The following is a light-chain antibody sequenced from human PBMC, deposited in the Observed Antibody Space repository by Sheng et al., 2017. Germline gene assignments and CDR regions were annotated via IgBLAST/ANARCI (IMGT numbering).Light chain of an antibody. V-gene: IGKV1-8*01. CDR3: QHYYSYPPT. J-gene: IGKJ1*01. CDR1: QDISSY. Sequence: AIRMTQSPSSFSASAGDRVTITCRASQDISSYLVWYQQAPGKAPKLLIYAASTLQTGVPSRFSGSGSGTDFTLTISNLQSEDFATYYCQHYYSYPPTFGQGTKVEIK. CDR2: AAS.